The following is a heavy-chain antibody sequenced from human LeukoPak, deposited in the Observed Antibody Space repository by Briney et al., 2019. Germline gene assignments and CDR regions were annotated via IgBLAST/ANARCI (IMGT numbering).Heavy chain of an antibody. V-gene: IGHV3-23*01. CDR2: ISGSGGST. CDR1: GFIFSNYV. J-gene: IGHJ4*02. D-gene: IGHD5-18*01. CDR3: AKEEIQVWLE. Sequence: GGSLRLSCAASGFIFSNYVMSWVRQAPGKGLDWVSVISGSGGSTYYADSVKGRFTISRDNSKNTLYLQMNSLRAEDTAVYYCAKEEIQVWLEWGQGTLVTVSS.